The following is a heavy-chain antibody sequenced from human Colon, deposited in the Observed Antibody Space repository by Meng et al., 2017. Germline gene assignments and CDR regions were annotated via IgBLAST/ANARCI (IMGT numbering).Heavy chain of an antibody. J-gene: IGHJ4*02. CDR2: ISSSGSTI. CDR3: ASRKGARITDDY. Sequence: GGSLRLYCAASGFTFSSYEMNWVRQAPGKGLVWVSYISSSGSTIYYADSVKGRFTIFRDNAKNSLYLQMNSLRAEDTAVYYCASRKGARITDDYWGQGTLVTVSS. V-gene: IGHV3-48*03. D-gene: IGHD1-14*01. CDR1: GFTFSSYE.